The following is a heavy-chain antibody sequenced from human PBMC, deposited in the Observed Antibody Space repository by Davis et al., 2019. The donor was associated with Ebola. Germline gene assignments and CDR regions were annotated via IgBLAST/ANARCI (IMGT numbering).Heavy chain of an antibody. J-gene: IGHJ4*02. CDR2: ISYDGTNK. V-gene: IGHV3-30-3*01. D-gene: IGHD2-2*01. Sequence: GESLKISCAASGFTFSSYAMHWVRQAPGKGLEWVATISYDGTNKYYADPVMGRFTISRDNSKNTLNLQMNSLRAEDTAVYYCARELGYCSRTSCYQYFDYWGQGTLVTVSS. CDR1: GFTFSSYA. CDR3: ARELGYCSRTSCYQYFDY.